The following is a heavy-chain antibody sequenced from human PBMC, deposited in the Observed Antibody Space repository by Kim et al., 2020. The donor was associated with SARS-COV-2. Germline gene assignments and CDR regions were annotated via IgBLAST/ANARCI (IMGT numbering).Heavy chain of an antibody. Sequence: LKSRVTISVDPSKNPFSLKLSSVTAADTAVYYCARYYYDSSGYYYGVDYWGQGTLVTVSS. D-gene: IGHD3-22*01. J-gene: IGHJ4*02. CDR3: ARYYYDSSGYYYGVDY. V-gene: IGHV4-34*01.